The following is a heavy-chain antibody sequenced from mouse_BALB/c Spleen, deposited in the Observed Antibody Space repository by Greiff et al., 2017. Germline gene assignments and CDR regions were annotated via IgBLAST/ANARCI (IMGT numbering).Heavy chain of an antibody. CDR1: GFSLTGYG. V-gene: IGHV2-6-7*01. J-gene: IGHJ4*01. Sequence: QVQLKESGPGLVAPSQSLSITCTVSGFSLTGYGVNWVRQPPGKGLEWLGMIWGDGSTDYNSALKSRLSISKDNTKSQVFLKMNSLQTDDTARYYCARDYYEGAMDYWGQGTSVTVSS. D-gene: IGHD1-1*01. CDR2: IWGDGST. CDR3: ARDYYEGAMDY.